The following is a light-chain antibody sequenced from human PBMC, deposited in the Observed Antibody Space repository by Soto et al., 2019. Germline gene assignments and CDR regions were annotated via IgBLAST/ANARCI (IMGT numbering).Light chain of an antibody. Sequence: EIVMTQSPATVSVSPGERATLSCGASQNVNSNLAWYQQKPGQPPRLLIYGAYTRATGVPARFSGSGSGTEFTLTINSLQSEDFAVYYCQQYNSWPPLTFGGGTKVDIK. CDR2: GAY. V-gene: IGKV3-15*01. CDR3: QQYNSWPPLT. CDR1: QNVNSN. J-gene: IGKJ4*01.